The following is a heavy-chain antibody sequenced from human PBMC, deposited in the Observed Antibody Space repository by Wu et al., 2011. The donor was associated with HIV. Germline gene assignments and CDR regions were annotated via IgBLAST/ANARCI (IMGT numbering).Heavy chain of an antibody. J-gene: IGHJ4*02. CDR1: GDTFSNYA. Sequence: QVQLVQSGAEVKEPGSSVRVSCRTSGDTFSNYAINWVRQAPGQGLEWIGGIIPVFGTVNYAPEFQGRLTITTDESTSTAYMELSSLTSGDTAIYYCASPRTLYTSTAYYFTFDFWGQGTLVTVSS. CDR3: ASPRTLYTSTAYYFTFDF. D-gene: IGHD3-22*01. V-gene: IGHV1-69*01. CDR2: IIPVFGTV.